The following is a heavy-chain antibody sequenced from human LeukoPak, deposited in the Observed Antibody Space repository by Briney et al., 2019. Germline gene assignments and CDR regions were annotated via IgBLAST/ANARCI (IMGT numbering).Heavy chain of an antibody. Sequence: SETLSLTCAVYGGSFSGYYWSWIRQPPGKGLEWIGEINHSGSTNYNPPLKSRVTISVDTSKNQFSLKLSSVTAADTAVYYCARGAPGDIAAAGADYYYGMDVWGQGTTVTVSS. D-gene: IGHD6-13*01. CDR2: INHSGST. J-gene: IGHJ6*02. CDR3: ARGAPGDIAAAGADYYYGMDV. CDR1: GGSFSGYY. V-gene: IGHV4-34*01.